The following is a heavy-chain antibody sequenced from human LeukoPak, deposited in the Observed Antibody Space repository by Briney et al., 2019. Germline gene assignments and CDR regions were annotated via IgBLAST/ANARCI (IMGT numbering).Heavy chain of an antibody. J-gene: IGHJ4*02. V-gene: IGHV3-15*01. CDR3: TTDPIVVVPAAYYSLN. D-gene: IGHD2-2*01. CDR1: GFTFSNAS. CDR2: IKSKSDGGTT. Sequence: GGSLRLSCAASGFTFSNASMSWVRQAPGKGLEWVGLIKSKSDGGTTDYAAPVKGRFSISRDDSKSTLYLQMNSLKTEDTAVYYCTTDPIVVVPAAYYSLNWGQGTQVTVSS.